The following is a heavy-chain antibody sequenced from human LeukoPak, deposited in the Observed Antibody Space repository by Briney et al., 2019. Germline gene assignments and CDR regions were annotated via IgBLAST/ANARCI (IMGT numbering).Heavy chain of an antibody. CDR3: ARANVDRIGY. CDR2: IWYDGSNK. Sequence: PGRSLRLSCAASGFTFSSYGMHWVRQAPGKGLEWVAVIWYDGSNKYYADSVKGRFTISRDNSKNTLCLQMNSLRAEDTAVYYCARANVDRIGYWGQGTLVTVSS. CDR1: GFTFSSYG. D-gene: IGHD2-15*01. V-gene: IGHV3-33*01. J-gene: IGHJ4*02.